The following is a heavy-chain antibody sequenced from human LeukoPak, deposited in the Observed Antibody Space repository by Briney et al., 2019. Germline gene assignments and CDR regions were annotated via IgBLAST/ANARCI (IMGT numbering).Heavy chain of an antibody. Sequence: PSETLSLTCIVSGGSISNYYWSWIRQPAGKGLEWIGRIYTSGSTNYNPSLKSRVTMSVDTPKNQFSLKLSSVTAADTAVYYCARVHSSVWYFDYWGQGTLVTVSS. J-gene: IGHJ4*02. CDR3: ARVHSSVWYFDY. CDR2: IYTSGST. D-gene: IGHD6-19*01. V-gene: IGHV4-4*07. CDR1: GGSISNYY.